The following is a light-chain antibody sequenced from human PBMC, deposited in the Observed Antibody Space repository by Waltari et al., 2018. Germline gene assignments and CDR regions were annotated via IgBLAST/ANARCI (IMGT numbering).Light chain of an antibody. V-gene: IGLV2-8*01. CDR1: TTDVGGYIT. CDR3: SSYADSDNLV. CDR2: VVT. J-gene: IGLJ3*02. Sequence: QSALPQPPSASGFPGQSATISCPGTTTDVGGYITAPWYQQPPGKAPELMIYVVTKRPSGFPDRFYGSESGDTASLIVSALQAEDEADYQGSSYADSDNLVFGGGTKLTVL.